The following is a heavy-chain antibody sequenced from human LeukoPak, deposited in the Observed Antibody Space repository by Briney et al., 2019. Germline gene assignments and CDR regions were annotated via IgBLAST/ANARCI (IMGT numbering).Heavy chain of an antibody. V-gene: IGHV3-48*03. D-gene: IGHD3-22*01. Sequence: GGSLRLSCAASGFTISSYEMNWVRQAPGKGLAWVSYISSSGSNTYYADSVKGRFTISRDNAKNSLYLQMNSLRAEDTAVYYCAGDYYDSSGYFLGVYWGQGTLVTVSS. CDR1: GFTISSYE. J-gene: IGHJ4*02. CDR3: AGDYYDSSGYFLGVY. CDR2: ISSSGSNT.